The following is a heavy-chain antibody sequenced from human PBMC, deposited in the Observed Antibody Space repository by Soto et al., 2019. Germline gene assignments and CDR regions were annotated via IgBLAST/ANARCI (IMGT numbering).Heavy chain of an antibody. CDR2: ISWNSDSL. J-gene: IGHJ4*02. Sequence: PGGSLRLSCAASGFTFDEYAMHWVRQVPGKGLEWVSGISWNSDSLGYADSVKGRFTISGDNSKNTLYLQMNSLRAEDTAVYYCAKAGLPLIVGATFFDYWGQGTLVTVSS. V-gene: IGHV3-9*01. CDR1: GFTFDEYA. D-gene: IGHD1-26*01. CDR3: AKAGLPLIVGATFFDY.